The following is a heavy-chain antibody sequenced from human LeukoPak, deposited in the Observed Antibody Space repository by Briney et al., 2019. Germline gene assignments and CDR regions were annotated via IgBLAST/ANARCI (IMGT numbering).Heavy chain of an antibody. Sequence: PGGSLRLSCAASGFTFSSYSMNWVRQAPGKGLEYVSAISSNGGSTYYANSVKGRFTISRDNSKNTLYLQMGSLRAEDMAVYYCARDLDCSGGSCQDYWGQGTLVTVSS. CDR1: GFTFSSYS. CDR2: ISSNGGST. V-gene: IGHV3-64*01. D-gene: IGHD2-15*01. J-gene: IGHJ4*02. CDR3: ARDLDCSGGSCQDY.